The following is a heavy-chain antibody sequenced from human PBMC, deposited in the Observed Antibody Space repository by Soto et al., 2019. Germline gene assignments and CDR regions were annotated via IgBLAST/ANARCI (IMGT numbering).Heavy chain of an antibody. CDR2: IYHSGST. V-gene: IGHV4-4*02. CDR3: ARDHFSGWYGGGYFDY. Sequence: QVQLQESGPGLVKPSGTLSLTCAVSSGSISSSNWWSWVRQPPGKGLEWIGEIYHSGSTNYNPSLKRRVTISVDKSKNQFSLKLSSVTAADTAVYYCARDHFSGWYGGGYFDYWGQGTLVTVSS. D-gene: IGHD6-19*01. CDR1: SGSISSSNW. J-gene: IGHJ4*02.